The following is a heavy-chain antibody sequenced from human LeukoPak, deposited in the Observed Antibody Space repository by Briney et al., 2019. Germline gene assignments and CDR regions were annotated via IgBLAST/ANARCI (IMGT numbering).Heavy chain of an antibody. J-gene: IGHJ4*02. CDR1: GYTFTSYD. D-gene: IGHD1-20*01. V-gene: IGHV1-8*03. CDR2: MNPNSGNT. Sequence: ASVKVSCKASGYTFTSYDISWVRQATGQGLEWMGWMNPNSGNTGYAQKFQGRVTITRNTSISTAYMELSSLRSEDTAVYYCATVKGITGTTGGFDYWGQGTLVTVSS. CDR3: ATVKGITGTTGGFDY.